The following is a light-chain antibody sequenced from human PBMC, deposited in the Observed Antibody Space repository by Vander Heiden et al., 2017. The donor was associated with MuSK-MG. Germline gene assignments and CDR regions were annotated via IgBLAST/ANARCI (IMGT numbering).Light chain of an antibody. J-gene: IGKJ3*01. CDR1: QTVYMY. V-gene: IGKV1-39*01. CDR3: QQSDSKRLT. Sequence: EIQMTQSPSSLSASVGDRVTITCRATQTVYMYLNWFQQRPGKAPKLLIYGAWNLQNGVPSRFSGHGSGTEFTLTIDMLQPEDIATYFCQQSDSKRLTFGPGTTVEIK. CDR2: GAW.